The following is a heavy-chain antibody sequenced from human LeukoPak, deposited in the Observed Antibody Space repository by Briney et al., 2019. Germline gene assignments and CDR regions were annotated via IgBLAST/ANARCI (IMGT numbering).Heavy chain of an antibody. D-gene: IGHD3-22*01. CDR3: TTGYSSDYYYVAEWDY. J-gene: IGHJ4*02. CDR2: IKSKTDGGTT. CDR1: GFTFSNAW. Sequence: PGGSLRLSCAASGFTFSNAWMSWVRQAPGKGLEWVGRIKSKTDGGTTDYAAPVKGRFTISRDDSKNTLYLQMDSLKTEDTAVYYCTTGYSSDYYYVAEWDYWCQGTLVTVSS. V-gene: IGHV3-15*01.